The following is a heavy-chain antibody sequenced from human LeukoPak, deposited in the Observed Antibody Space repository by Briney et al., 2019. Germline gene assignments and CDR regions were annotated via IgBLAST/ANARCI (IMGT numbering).Heavy chain of an antibody. CDR2: IYSGGST. CDR1: GFTFSSNY. J-gene: IGHJ6*02. D-gene: IGHD6-19*01. CDR3: ARDSSGWRAYGMDV. Sequence: GGSLRLSCAASGFTFSSNYMSWVRQAPGKGLEWVSVIYSGGSTYYADSVKGRFTISRDNSKNTLYLQMNSLRAEDTAVYYCARDSSGWRAYGMDVWGQGTTVTVSS. V-gene: IGHV3-53*01.